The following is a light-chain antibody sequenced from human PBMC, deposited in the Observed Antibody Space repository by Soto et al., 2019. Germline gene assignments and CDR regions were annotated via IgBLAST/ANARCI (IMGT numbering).Light chain of an antibody. CDR1: TGAVTSGHY. Sequence: VVTQEPSLTVSPGGTVTLTCGSSTGAVTSGHYPYWFQQKPGQAPRTLIYDTSNKHSWTPARFSGSLLGGKAALTLSGAQPEDEAEYYCLLSYSGARPVVFGGGTQLTVL. J-gene: IGLJ2*01. CDR3: LLSYSGARPVV. CDR2: DTS. V-gene: IGLV7-46*01.